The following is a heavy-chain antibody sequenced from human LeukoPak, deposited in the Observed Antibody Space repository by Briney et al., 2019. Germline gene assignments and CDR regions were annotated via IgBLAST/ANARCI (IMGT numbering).Heavy chain of an antibody. J-gene: IGHJ3*02. CDR2: ISSSSSYI. V-gene: IGHV3-21*01. CDR3: ARDLLSYYDSSGYSSAFDI. D-gene: IGHD3-22*01. CDR1: GFTFSSHG. Sequence: PGGSLKLSCAASGFTFSSHGMHWVRQAPGKGLEWVSSISSSSSYIYYADSVKGRFTISRDNAKNSLYLQMNSLRAEDTAVYYCARDLLSYYDSSGYSSAFDIWGQGTMVTVSS.